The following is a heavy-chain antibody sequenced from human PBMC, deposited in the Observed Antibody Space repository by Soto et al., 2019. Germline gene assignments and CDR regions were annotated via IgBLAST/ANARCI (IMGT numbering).Heavy chain of an antibody. V-gene: IGHV1-69*01. CDR1: GGTFSSYA. CDR2: IIPICGTA. CDR3: ARGGYCSSTSCYKGYYYYGMDV. D-gene: IGHD2-2*02. Sequence: QVQLVQSGAEVKKPGSSVKVSCKASGGTFSSYAISWVRQAAGQGLEWMGGIIPICGTANYAQKVQGRVTITADGSTSTAYMELSSLGSEDTAVYYCARGGYCSSTSCYKGYYYYGMDVWGQGTTVTVSS. J-gene: IGHJ6*02.